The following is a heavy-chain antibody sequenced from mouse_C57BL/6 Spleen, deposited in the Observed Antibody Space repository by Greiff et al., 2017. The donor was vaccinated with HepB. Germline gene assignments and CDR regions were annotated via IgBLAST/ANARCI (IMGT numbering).Heavy chain of an antibody. CDR1: GYSFTDYN. D-gene: IGHD1-1*01. Sequence: VQLKQSGPELVKPGASVKISCKASGYSFTDYNMNWVKQSNGKSLEWIGVINPNYGTTSYNQKFKGKATLTVDQSSSTAYMQLNSLTSEDSAVYYGARSGGSSSYWYFDVWGTGTTVTVSS. CDR2: INPNYGTT. J-gene: IGHJ1*03. CDR3: ARSGGSSSYWYFDV. V-gene: IGHV1-39*01.